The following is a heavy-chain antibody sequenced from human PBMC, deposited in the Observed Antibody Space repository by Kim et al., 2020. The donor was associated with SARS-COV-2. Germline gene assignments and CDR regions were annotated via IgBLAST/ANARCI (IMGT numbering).Heavy chain of an antibody. J-gene: IGHJ4*02. CDR2: IYYSGST. CDR3: ARGTVYYYDSSGPKYYFDY. Sequence: SETLSLTCTVSGGSISSGGYYWSWIRQHPGKGLEWIGYIYYSGSTYYNPSLKSRVTISVDTSKNQFSLKLSSVTAADTAVYYCARGTVYYYDSSGPKYYFDYWGQGTLVTVSS. D-gene: IGHD3-22*01. V-gene: IGHV4-31*03. CDR1: GGSISSGGYY.